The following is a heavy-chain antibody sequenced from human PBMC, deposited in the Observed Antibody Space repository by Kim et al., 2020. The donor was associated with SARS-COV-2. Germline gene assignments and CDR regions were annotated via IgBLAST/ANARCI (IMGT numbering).Heavy chain of an antibody. J-gene: IGHJ5*02. CDR3: ARHAYQKTNWFDP. Sequence: SETLSLTCTVSGGSISSYYWSWIRQPPGKGLEWIGYIYYSGSTNYNPSLKSRVTISVDTSKNQFSLKLSSVTAADTAVYYCARHAYQKTNWFDPWGQGTLVTVSS. V-gene: IGHV4-59*08. CDR2: IYYSGST. CDR1: GGSISSYY.